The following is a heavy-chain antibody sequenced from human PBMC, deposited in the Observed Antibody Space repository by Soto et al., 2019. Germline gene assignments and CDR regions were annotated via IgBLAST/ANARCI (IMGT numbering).Heavy chain of an antibody. CDR1: GFPFSINL. V-gene: IGHV3-7*01. CDR3: ARDSDYGEDYNHGMDV. CDR2: IKQDGSEK. Sequence: GSLILSCASSGFPFSINLMIWVRQAPGNGLEWVANIKQDGSEKNYVDSVKGRFTISRDNAKNSLYLQMNSLRAEDTAVYLCARDSDYGEDYNHGMDVWGQGTTVNVS. J-gene: IGHJ6*02. D-gene: IGHD4-17*01.